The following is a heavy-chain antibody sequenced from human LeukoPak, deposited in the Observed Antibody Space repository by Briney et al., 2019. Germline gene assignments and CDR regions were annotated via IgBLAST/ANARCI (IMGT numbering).Heavy chain of an antibody. V-gene: IGHV1-2*02. Sequence: GASVQVTCKASGYAFTGYYMNWVRQAPGQGLAWMGWIDPNSGGTYYAQKFQGRVTMTRDTSISTAYMELSRVTSDDTAVYYCARTINRDGYNALNYWGQGTLVTVSS. J-gene: IGHJ4*02. D-gene: IGHD5-24*01. CDR2: IDPNSGGT. CDR3: ARTINRDGYNALNY. CDR1: GYAFTGYY.